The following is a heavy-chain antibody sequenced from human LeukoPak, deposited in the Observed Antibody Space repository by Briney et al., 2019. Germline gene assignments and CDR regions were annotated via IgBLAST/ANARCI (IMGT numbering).Heavy chain of an antibody. CDR3: AKGAPYSSLDY. Sequence: TGGSLRLSCAASGFTFSSYGMHWVRQAPGKGLEWVAVISYDGSNKYYADSVKGRFTISRDNSKNTLYLQMNSLRAEDTAVYYCAKGAPYSSLDYWGQGTLVTVSS. J-gene: IGHJ4*02. D-gene: IGHD6-19*01. CDR1: GFTFSSYG. CDR2: ISYDGSNK. V-gene: IGHV3-30*18.